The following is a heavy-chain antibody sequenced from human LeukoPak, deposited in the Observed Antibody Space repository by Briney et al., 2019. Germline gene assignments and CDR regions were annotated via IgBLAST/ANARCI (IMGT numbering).Heavy chain of an antibody. CDR1: GGTFSSYA. Sequence: VKVSCKASGGTFSSYAISWVRQAPGQGLEWMGGIIPIFGTANYAQKFQGRVTITADESTSTAYMELSSLRSEDTAVYYCARDQSGEALVAGSLPDYVPYYYYYGMDVWGQGTTVTVS. J-gene: IGHJ6*02. D-gene: IGHD6-19*01. CDR2: IIPIFGTA. CDR3: ARDQSGEALVAGSLPDYVPYYYYYGMDV. V-gene: IGHV1-69*01.